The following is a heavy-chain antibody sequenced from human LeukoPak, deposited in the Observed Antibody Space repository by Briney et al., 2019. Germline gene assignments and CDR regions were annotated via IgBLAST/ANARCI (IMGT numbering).Heavy chain of an antibody. CDR3: ARGSSWYDY. V-gene: IGHV4-4*07. CDR1: DGSISNYY. J-gene: IGHJ4*02. CDR2: IYVSGST. Sequence: SETLSLTCTVSDGSISNYYWTWVRQPAGQGLEWIGRIYVSGSTNYNPSLKSRVTISVDTSKDQFSLKLNSVTAADTAVYYCARGSSWYDYWGQGTLVTVSS. D-gene: IGHD6-13*01.